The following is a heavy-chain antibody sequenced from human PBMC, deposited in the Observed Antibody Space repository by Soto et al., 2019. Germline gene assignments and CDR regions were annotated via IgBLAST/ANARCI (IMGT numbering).Heavy chain of an antibody. CDR3: ARSNGHAAVAGPDY. V-gene: IGHV4-31*03. D-gene: IGHD6-19*01. CDR1: GGSISSGGYY. Sequence: PSETLSLTCTVSGGSISSGGYYWSWIRQHPGKGLEWIGYIYYSGSTYYNPSLKSRVTISVDTSKNQFSLKLSSVTAADTAVYYCARSNGHAAVAGPDYWGQGTLVTVSS. CDR2: IYYSGST. J-gene: IGHJ4*02.